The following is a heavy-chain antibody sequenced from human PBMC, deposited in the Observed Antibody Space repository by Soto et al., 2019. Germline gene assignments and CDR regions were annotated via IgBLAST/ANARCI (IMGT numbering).Heavy chain of an antibody. CDR1: GYTFTSYG. CDR3: AKVYPPPRE. Sequence: QVQLVQSGAEVKKPGASVKVSCKASGYTFTSYGISWVRQAPGQGLEWMGWISAYNGNTTYAQKLQSRVTMATDTSTNTAYLDLRSLRSEDTAVYYCAKVYPPPREWGQGTLVTVSS. J-gene: IGHJ4*02. V-gene: IGHV1-18*01. CDR2: ISAYNGNT.